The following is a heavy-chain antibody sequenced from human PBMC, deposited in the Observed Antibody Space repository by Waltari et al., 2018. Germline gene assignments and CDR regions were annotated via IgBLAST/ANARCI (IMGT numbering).Heavy chain of an antibody. CDR1: GFTFSNAW. D-gene: IGHD2-2*01. CDR3: TTGGSTSYYYYYYMDV. Sequence: EVQLVESRGGLVKPGGSLRLSCAASGFTFSNAWMSWVRQAPGKGREWVGRIKSKTDGETTDYAAPVKGRFTISRDDSKNTLYLQMNSLKTEDTAVYYCTTGGSTSYYYYYYMDVWGKGTTVTVSS. CDR2: IKSKTDGETT. V-gene: IGHV3-15*01. J-gene: IGHJ6*03.